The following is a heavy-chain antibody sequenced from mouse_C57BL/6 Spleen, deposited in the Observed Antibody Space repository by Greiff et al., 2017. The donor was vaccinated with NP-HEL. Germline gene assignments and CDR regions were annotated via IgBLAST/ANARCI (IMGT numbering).Heavy chain of an antibody. CDR2: IDPSDSYT. CDR3: ARAPRSGYFDY. V-gene: IGHV1-59*01. J-gene: IGHJ2*01. D-gene: IGHD3-2*02. CDR1: GYTFTSYW. Sequence: QVQLQQPGAELVGPGTSVKLSCKASGYTFTSYWMHWVKQRPGQGLEWIGVIDPSDSYTNYNQKFKGKATLTVDTSSSTAYMQLSSLTSEDSAVYYCARAPRSGYFDYWGQGTTLTVSS.